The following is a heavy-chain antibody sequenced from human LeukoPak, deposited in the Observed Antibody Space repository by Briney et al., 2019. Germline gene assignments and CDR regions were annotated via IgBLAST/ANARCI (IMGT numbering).Heavy chain of an antibody. V-gene: IGHV1-69*05. J-gene: IGHJ3*02. CDR2: IIPLFGTA. CDR1: GGTFSSYA. CDR3: AGGQGLPWLLGAFDI. D-gene: IGHD2-21*02. Sequence: VASVKVSCKASGGTFSSYAISWVRQAPGQGLEWMGGIIPLFGTANYAQKFQGRVTITTDESTSTAYMEPSSLRSEDTAVYYCAGGQGLPWLLGAFDIWGQGTMVTVSS.